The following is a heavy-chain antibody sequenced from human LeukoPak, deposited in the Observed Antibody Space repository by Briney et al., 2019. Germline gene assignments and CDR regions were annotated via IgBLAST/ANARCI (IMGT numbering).Heavy chain of an antibody. V-gene: IGHV3-7*01. D-gene: IGHD6-19*01. CDR1: GFTFSSYW. CDR3: ARDRAVAGTNRDYFDY. Sequence: GGSLRLSCAASGFTFSSYWMSWVRQAPGKGLEWVANIKQDGSEKYYVDSVKGRFTISGDNAKNSLYLQMNSLRAEDTAVYYCARDRAVAGTNRDYFDYWGQGTLVTVSS. CDR2: IKQDGSEK. J-gene: IGHJ4*02.